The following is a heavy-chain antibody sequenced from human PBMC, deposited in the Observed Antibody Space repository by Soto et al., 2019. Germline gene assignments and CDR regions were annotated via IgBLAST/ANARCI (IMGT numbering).Heavy chain of an antibody. CDR3: ARASNTDILTGYPFPDY. D-gene: IGHD3-9*01. Sequence: QVQLVQSGAEVKKPGASVKVSCKASGYTFTSYGIGWVRQAPGQGLEWMGWISAYNGNTNYAQKLQGRVTMTTDTSTSTAYMELRSLRSDDTAVYYCARASNTDILTGYPFPDYWGQGTLVTVSS. V-gene: IGHV1-18*01. CDR2: ISAYNGNT. J-gene: IGHJ4*02. CDR1: GYTFTSYG.